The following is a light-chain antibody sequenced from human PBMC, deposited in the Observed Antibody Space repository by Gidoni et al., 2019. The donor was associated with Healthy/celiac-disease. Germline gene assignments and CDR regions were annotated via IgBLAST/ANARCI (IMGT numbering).Light chain of an antibody. CDR2: EVS. Sequence: QSALTQPASASGSPGQPITISCTGTSSDVGGYNYVPWYQQHPGKAPKLMIYEVSNRPSGVSNRFSGSKSGNTASLTISGLQAEDEADYYCSSYTSSSTLVFGGGTKLTVL. CDR1: SSDVGGYNY. CDR3: SSYTSSSTLV. J-gene: IGLJ2*01. V-gene: IGLV2-14*01.